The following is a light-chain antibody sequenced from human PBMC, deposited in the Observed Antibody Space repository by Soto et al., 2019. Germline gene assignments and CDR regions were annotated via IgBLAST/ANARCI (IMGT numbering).Light chain of an antibody. CDR3: QQYNTYPYT. CDR1: QTINSW. Sequence: DIQMTQSPSTLSASVGDRVTISCRASQTINSWLAWYQQKPGKAPKLLIYEASSLESGIPSRFSGSGSGTEFTLTISSLQPDDFVTYYCQQYNTYPYTFGQATKLEIK. V-gene: IGKV1-5*03. J-gene: IGKJ2*01. CDR2: EAS.